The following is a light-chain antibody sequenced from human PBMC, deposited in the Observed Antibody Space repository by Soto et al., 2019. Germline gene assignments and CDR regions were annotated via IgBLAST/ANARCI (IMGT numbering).Light chain of an antibody. Sequence: SYELTQPPSVSVAPGQTARITCGGNDIARKTVHWYQQKPGQAPVLVVYDDDERPSGIPERFSGSNSGNTATLTISRVEAGDEADYYCQVWGISSDHHVFGTGTKVTVL. CDR3: QVWGISSDHHV. J-gene: IGLJ1*01. V-gene: IGLV3-21*02. CDR2: DDD. CDR1: DIARKT.